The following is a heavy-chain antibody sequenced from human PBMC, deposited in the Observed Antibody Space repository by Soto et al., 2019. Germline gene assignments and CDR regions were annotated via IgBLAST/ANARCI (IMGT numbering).Heavy chain of an antibody. CDR3: AKADLEWLLYDAFDI. D-gene: IGHD3-3*01. CDR1: GFTFSSYG. V-gene: IGHV3-30*18. Sequence: GGSLRLSCAASGFTFSSYGMHWVRQAPGKGLEWVAVISYDGSNKYYADSVKGRFTISRDNSKNTLYLQMNSLRAEDTAVYYCAKADLEWLLYDAFDIWGQGTMVTVS. J-gene: IGHJ3*02. CDR2: ISYDGSNK.